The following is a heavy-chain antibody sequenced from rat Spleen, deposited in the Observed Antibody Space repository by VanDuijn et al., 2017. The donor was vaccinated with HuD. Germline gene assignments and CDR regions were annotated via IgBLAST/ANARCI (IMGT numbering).Heavy chain of an antibody. CDR2: ITNASGRT. V-gene: IGHV5S13*01. J-gene: IGHJ2*01. D-gene: IGHD1-5*01. CDR1: GFTFSKYG. CDR3: ASLRYNWPFMDA. Sequence: EVQLVESGGGLVQPGGSLKLSCVASGFTFSKYGMAWVRQAPTKGLEWVASITNASGRTYYPDSVKGRFTISRDTAQNTLYLQMNSLRSEDTATYYCASLRYNWPFMDAWGQGVMVTVSS.